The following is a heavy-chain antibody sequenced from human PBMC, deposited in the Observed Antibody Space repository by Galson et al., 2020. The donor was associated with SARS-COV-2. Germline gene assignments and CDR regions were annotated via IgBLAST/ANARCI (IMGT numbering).Heavy chain of an antibody. V-gene: IGHV3-74*03. CDR1: GFTFSSYW. CDR2: INSDGSGT. J-gene: IGHJ1*01. Sequence: QAGGSLRLSCAASGFTFSSYWMHWVRQAPGKGLVWVSRINSDGSGTTYADFVKGRFTISRDNAKNTLYLQMNSLRAEDTAVYYCARGTYSSNWYLYFQHGGQGTLVTVSS. D-gene: IGHD6-13*01. CDR3: ARGTYSSNWYLYFQH.